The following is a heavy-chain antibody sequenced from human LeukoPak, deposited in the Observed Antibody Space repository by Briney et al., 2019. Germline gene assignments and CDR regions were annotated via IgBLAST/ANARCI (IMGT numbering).Heavy chain of an antibody. CDR1: GFNVSNNY. Sequence: GGSLRLFCAASGFNVSNNYMTWVRQAPGKGLEWVSLIYSSGSTYYADSVKGRFTISRDNSKNTLYLQVNSLRAEDTAVYYCARRGDGGRSFDYWGQGTLVTVSS. V-gene: IGHV3-53*01. J-gene: IGHJ4*02. CDR2: IYSSGST. CDR3: ARRGDGGRSFDY. D-gene: IGHD4-23*01.